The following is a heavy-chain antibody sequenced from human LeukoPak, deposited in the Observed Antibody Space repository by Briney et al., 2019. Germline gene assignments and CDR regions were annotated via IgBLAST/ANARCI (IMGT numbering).Heavy chain of an antibody. V-gene: IGHV1-69*06. CDR2: IIPIFGTA. Sequence: GGSLRLSCAASGFTFSSYAISWVRQAPGQGLEWMGGIIPIFGTANYAQKFQGRVTITADKSTSTAYMELSSLRSEDTAVYYCARKGYFDWITGFDPWGQGTLVTVSS. CDR3: ARKGYFDWITGFDP. CDR1: GFTFSSYA. D-gene: IGHD3-9*01. J-gene: IGHJ5*02.